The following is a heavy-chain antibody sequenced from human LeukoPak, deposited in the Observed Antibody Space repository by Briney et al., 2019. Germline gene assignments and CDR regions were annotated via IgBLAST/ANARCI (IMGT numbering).Heavy chain of an antibody. J-gene: IGHJ3*01. V-gene: IGHV3-53*01. CDR1: GFTVSSNY. CDR3: ARNFIAAVATDAFDL. D-gene: IGHD6-13*01. Sequence: GGSLRLSCAASGFTVSSNYMSWVRQAPGKGLEWVSIIYSGGSTYYADSVKGRFTISRDNSKNTLYFQMNSLRAEDTAVYYCARNFIAAVATDAFDLWGQGTMVTVSS. CDR2: IYSGGST.